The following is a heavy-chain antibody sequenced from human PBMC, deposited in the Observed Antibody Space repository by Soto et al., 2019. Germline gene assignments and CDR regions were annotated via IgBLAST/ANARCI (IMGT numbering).Heavy chain of an antibody. CDR1: GDSVSSNSAA. J-gene: IGHJ3*02. CDR2: TYYRSKWYN. V-gene: IGHV6-1*01. CDR3: AREEYSSGWYSGYDAFDI. D-gene: IGHD6-19*01. Sequence: SQTLSLTCAISGDSVSSNSAAWNWIRQSPSRGLDWLGRTYYRSKWYNDYAVSVKSRITINPDTSKNQFSLQLNSVTPEDTAVYYCAREEYSSGWYSGYDAFDIWGQGTMVTVSS.